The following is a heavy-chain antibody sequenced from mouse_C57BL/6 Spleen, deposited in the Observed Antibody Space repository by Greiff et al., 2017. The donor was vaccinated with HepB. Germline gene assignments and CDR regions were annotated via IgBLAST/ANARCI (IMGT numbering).Heavy chain of an antibody. Sequence: VKLQESGPELVKPGASVKISCKASGYAFSSSWMNWVKQRPGKGLEWIGRIYPGDGDTNYNGKFKGKATLTADKSSSTAYMQLSSLTSEDSAVYFCARDGRDYDAYAMDYWGQGTSVTVSS. CDR3: ARDGRDYDAYAMDY. CDR1: GYAFSSSW. V-gene: IGHV1-82*01. D-gene: IGHD2-4*01. J-gene: IGHJ4*01. CDR2: IYPGDGDT.